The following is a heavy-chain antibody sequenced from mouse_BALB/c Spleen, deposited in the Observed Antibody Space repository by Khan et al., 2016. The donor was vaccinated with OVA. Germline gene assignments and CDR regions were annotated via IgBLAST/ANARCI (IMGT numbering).Heavy chain of an antibody. CDR1: EFSLTDYG. J-gene: IGHJ2*01. Sequence: QVQLKQSGPGLVAPSQSLSITCTVSEFSLTDYGVNWIRQPPGKGLEWLGMIWGDGGTDYNSALKSRLRIIKDNSKSQVFLNMNRLQTDDTARYFCARYGDYGDFYYFDYWGQGTTLTVSS. V-gene: IGHV2-6-7*01. D-gene: IGHD2-13*01. CDR2: IWGDGGT. CDR3: ARYGDYGDFYYFDY.